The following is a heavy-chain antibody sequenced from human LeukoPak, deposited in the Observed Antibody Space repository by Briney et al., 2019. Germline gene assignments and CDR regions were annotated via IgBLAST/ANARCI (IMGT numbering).Heavy chain of an antibody. CDR3: ARDGIAVAGTFADIDGMDV. J-gene: IGHJ6*02. V-gene: IGHV1-3*01. CDR2: INAGNGNT. D-gene: IGHD6-19*01. CDR1: GYTFTSYA. Sequence: GASVKVSCKASGYTFTSYAIHWVRQAPGQRLEWMGWINAGNGNTKYSQKFQGRVTITRDTSASTAYMELSSLRSEDTAVYYCARDGIAVAGTFADIDGMDVWGQGTTVTVSS.